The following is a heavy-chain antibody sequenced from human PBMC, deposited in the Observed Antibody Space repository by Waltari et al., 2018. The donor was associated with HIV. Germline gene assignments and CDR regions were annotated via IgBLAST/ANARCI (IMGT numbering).Heavy chain of an antibody. CDR1: GYTFTNYY. D-gene: IGHD1-26*01. CDR2: INPSSNST. Sequence: QVQLVQSGVEVKKPGASVKVSCKASGYTFTNYYVHWVRQAPGQGLEWRGIINPSSNSTTNAQKFQGRVTVTRDTSTSTVYMEVRGLRSEDTAVYYCAGESPTGIVGGIVDFWGQGTLVTVSS. CDR3: AGESPTGIVGGIVDF. J-gene: IGHJ4*02. V-gene: IGHV1-46*01.